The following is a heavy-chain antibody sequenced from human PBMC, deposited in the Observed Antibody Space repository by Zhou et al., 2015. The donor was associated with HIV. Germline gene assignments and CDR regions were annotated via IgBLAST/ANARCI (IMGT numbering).Heavy chain of an antibody. CDR1: GYTFTSYG. Sequence: QVQLVQSGAEVKKPGASVKVSCKASGYTFTSYGISWVRQAPGQGLEWMGWISGYNGNAKIAQKFQGRVTMTTETSTSTAYLELRSLRSDDTAVYYCARATLPGYFDFWGQGTLVTVSS. CDR2: ISGYNGNA. V-gene: IGHV1-18*01. J-gene: IGHJ4*02. CDR3: ARATLPGYFDF.